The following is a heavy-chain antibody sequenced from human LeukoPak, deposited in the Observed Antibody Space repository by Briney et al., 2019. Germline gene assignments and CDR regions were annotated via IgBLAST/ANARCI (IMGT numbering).Heavy chain of an antibody. J-gene: IGHJ6*02. Sequence: WASVKVSCKASGGTFSSYAISWVRQAPGQGLEWMGGIIPIFGTANYAQKLQGRVTITADESTSTAYMELSSLRSEDTAVYYCARASYYYDSSGYYSTGYYYYGMDVWGQGTTVTVSS. CDR1: GGTFSSYA. V-gene: IGHV1-69*13. D-gene: IGHD3-22*01. CDR3: ARASYYYDSSGYYSTGYYYYGMDV. CDR2: IIPIFGTA.